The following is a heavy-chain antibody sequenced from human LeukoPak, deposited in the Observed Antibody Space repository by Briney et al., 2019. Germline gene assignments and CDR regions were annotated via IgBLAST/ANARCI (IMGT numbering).Heavy chain of an antibody. J-gene: IGHJ3*01. CDR3: ARWKMELQRNAFDF. V-gene: IGHV3-7*01. CDR1: GFTFRTYW. CDR2: TSRDGSEE. Sequence: GGSLRLSCAASGFTFRTYWMSWIRQAPGRGPEWVADTSRDGSEEYYVQSVKGRFTVSRDNAQNAVFLQMTNLRVEDTAVYYCARWKMELQRNAFDFWGQGTVVTVSS. D-gene: IGHD1-26*01.